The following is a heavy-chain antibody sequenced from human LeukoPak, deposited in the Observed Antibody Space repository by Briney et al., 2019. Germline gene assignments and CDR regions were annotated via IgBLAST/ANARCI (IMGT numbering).Heavy chain of an antibody. CDR2: INSDGSST. D-gene: IGHD3-3*01. V-gene: IGHV3-74*01. CDR3: ARGERDFWSGYEYYFDY. CDR1: GFTFSSYW. J-gene: IGHJ4*02. Sequence: GGSLRLSCAASGFTFSSYWMHWVRQAPGKGLVWVSRINSDGSSTSYADSVKGRFAISRDNAKNTLYLQMNSLRAEDTAVYYCARGERDFWSGYEYYFDYWGQGTLVTVSS.